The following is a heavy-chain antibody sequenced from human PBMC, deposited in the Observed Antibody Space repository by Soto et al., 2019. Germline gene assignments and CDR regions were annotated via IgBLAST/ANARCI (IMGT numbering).Heavy chain of an antibody. V-gene: IGHV4-61*01. CDR2: FYYSGSP. CDR3: ARDGAPVETAMDY. CDR1: GSSISSGSYY. J-gene: IGHJ4*02. Sequence: VQLQESGPGLVKPSETLSLTCTVSGSSISSGSYYWSWIRQPPGKGLEWIGYFYYSGSPTYNPSLESRVTISGDTSKNQISLKPSSVTASDTAVYYCARDGAPVETAMDYWGQGTLVTVSS. D-gene: IGHD5-18*01.